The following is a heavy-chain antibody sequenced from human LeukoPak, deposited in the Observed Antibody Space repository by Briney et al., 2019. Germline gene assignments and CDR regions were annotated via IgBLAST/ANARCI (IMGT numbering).Heavy chain of an antibody. Sequence: GGSLRLSCAASGFTFTSYSMNWVRQAPGKGLEWVSFISSSSSYIYYADSVKGRFTISRDNAKNSLYLQMNSLRAEDTAVYYCARDRQLRDNDYVYNWFDPWGQGTLVTVSS. D-gene: IGHD4-17*01. CDR2: ISSSSSYI. J-gene: IGHJ5*02. CDR3: ARDRQLRDNDYVYNWFDP. CDR1: GFTFTSYS. V-gene: IGHV3-21*01.